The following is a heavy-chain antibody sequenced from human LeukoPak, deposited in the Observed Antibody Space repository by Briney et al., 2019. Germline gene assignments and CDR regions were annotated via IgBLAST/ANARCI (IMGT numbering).Heavy chain of an antibody. CDR2: ISAYNGNT. V-gene: IGHV1-18*01. Sequence: ASVKVSCKASGYTFTSYGISWVRQAPGQGLEWMGWISAYNGNTNYAQKLQGRVSMPEDTSTDTAYMELSSLRSEDTAVYYCATDLTGTTTGHYWGQGTLVIVSS. D-gene: IGHD1-20*01. CDR1: GYTFTSYG. CDR3: ATDLTGTTTGHY. J-gene: IGHJ4*02.